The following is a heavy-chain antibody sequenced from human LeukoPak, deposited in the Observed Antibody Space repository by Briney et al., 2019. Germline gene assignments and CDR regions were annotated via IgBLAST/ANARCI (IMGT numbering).Heavy chain of an antibody. J-gene: IGHJ5*02. CDR3: ARDAGYCSSTSCYGGSWFDP. Sequence: GASVKVSCKASGYTFTSYYMHWVRQAPGQGLEWMGIINPSGGSTSYAQKFQGRVTMTRDTSTSTVYMELSSLRSEETAVYYCARDAGYCSSTSCYGGSWFDPWGQGTLVTVSS. V-gene: IGHV1-46*01. CDR1: GYTFTSYY. CDR2: INPSGGST. D-gene: IGHD2-2*01.